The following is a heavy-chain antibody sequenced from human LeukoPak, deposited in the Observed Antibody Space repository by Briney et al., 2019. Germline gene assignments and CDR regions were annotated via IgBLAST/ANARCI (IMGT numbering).Heavy chain of an antibody. CDR2: ISWNSGSI. CDR3: AKAQEDQLLPIDY. V-gene: IGHV3-9*01. CDR1: GFTFDDYA. Sequence: PGRSLRLSCAASGFTFDDYAMHWVRHAPGKGLEWVLGISWNSGSIGYADSVKGRFAISRDNAKNSLYLQMNSLRAEDTALYYCAKAQEDQLLPIDYWGQGTLVTVSS. J-gene: IGHJ4*02. D-gene: IGHD2-2*01.